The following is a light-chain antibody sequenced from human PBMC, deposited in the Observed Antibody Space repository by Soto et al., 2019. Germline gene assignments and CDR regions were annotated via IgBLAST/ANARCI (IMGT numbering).Light chain of an antibody. J-gene: IGKJ4*01. Sequence: EIVLTQSPATLSLSPGERATLSCRASQSVSSYLAWYQQKPXQAPRLLIYDASNRATGIPARFSGSGSGTDFTLTISSLEPEDFAVYYCQQRSNWPPTTFGGGTKVEIK. V-gene: IGKV3-11*01. CDR2: DAS. CDR1: QSVSSY. CDR3: QQRSNWPPTT.